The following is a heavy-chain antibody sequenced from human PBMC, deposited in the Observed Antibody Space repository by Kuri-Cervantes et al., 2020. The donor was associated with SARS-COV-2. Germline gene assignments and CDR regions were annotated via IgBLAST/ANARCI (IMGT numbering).Heavy chain of an antibody. V-gene: IGHV3-30*02. CDR3: ASLVVVAATHAFDI. J-gene: IGHJ3*02. CDR2: ILHDGSNR. CDR1: GFTFSSYG. Sequence: GGSLRLSCAASGFTFSSYGMHWVRQAPGKGLEWVTFILHDGSNRYYADSVKGRFTISRDNSKNTVSLQMNSLRAEDTAVYYCASLVVVAATHAFDIWGQGTMVTVSS. D-gene: IGHD2-15*01.